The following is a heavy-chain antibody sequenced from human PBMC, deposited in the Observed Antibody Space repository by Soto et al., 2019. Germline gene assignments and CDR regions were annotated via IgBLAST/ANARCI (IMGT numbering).Heavy chain of an antibody. J-gene: IGHJ6*02. CDR1: GGSISSGDYY. CDR2: IYYSGST. D-gene: IGHD3-9*01. CDR3: ARDHYVYDILTGYGYYYGMDV. Sequence: SETLSLTCTVSGGSISSGDYYWSWIRQPPGKGLEWIGYIYYSGSTYYNPSLKSRVTISVDTSKNQFSLKLSSVTAADTAVYYCARDHYVYDILTGYGYYYGMDVWGQGTTVTVSS. V-gene: IGHV4-30-4*01.